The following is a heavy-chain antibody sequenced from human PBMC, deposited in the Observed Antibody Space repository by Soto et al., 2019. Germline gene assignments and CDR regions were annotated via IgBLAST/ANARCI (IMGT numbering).Heavy chain of an antibody. CDR2: ISGSGGST. D-gene: IGHD3-3*02. Sequence: LRLSCAASGFNFSSYAMIWLRQAPGKGLEWVSAISGSGGSTYYADSVKGRFTISRDNSKNTLYLQMNSLRAEDTAVYYCEKATKEHWPLRGNWFDPWGQGTLVTVS. V-gene: IGHV3-23*01. J-gene: IGHJ5*02. CDR3: EKATKEHWPLRGNWFDP. CDR1: GFNFSSYA.